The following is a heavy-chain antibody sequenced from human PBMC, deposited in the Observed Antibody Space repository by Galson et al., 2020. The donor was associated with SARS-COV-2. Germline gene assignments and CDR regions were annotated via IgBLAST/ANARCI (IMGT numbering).Heavy chain of an antibody. J-gene: IGHJ5*02. Sequence: GESLKISCAASGFTFSSYWMHWVRQAPGKGLVWVSRVNSDGTNTGYADSVKGRFIISRDSARNTLYLQMNSLRAEDTAVYYCTRSAYSWNWFDAWGQGTLVTVSS. CDR2: VNSDGTNT. CDR3: TRSAYSWNWFDA. D-gene: IGHD2-15*01. CDR1: GFTFSSYW. V-gene: IGHV3-74*01.